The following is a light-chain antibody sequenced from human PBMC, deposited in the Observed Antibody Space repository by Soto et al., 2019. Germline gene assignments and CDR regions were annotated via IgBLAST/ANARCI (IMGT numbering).Light chain of an antibody. CDR3: QQFNNWPRT. Sequence: EIAMTQSPATLSVSPGDRATLPCRASQSVSSKLAWYQQKPGQAPRLLIYDASTRATGIPARFSGSGSGTEFTLTISSLQSEEFAVYYCQQFNNWPRTFCQVTKVDIK. J-gene: IGKJ1*01. CDR1: QSVSSK. CDR2: DAS. V-gene: IGKV3-15*01.